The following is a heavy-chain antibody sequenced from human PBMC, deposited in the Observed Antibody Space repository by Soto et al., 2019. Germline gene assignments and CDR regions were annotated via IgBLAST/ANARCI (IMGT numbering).Heavy chain of an antibody. CDR2: INPSSGGT. CDR1: GFTFTCVP. Sequence: GGSVKVSFQASGFTFTCVPMHWVRQAPGQRLEWMGWINPSSGGTNYAQKVQGWVTMTRDTSTSTAYMVLSRLRSDDTAVYYFARALSGYYYYYGMDVWGQGTTVTGS. J-gene: IGHJ6*02. V-gene: IGHV1-2*04. CDR3: ARALSGYYYYYGMDV. D-gene: IGHD1-26*01.